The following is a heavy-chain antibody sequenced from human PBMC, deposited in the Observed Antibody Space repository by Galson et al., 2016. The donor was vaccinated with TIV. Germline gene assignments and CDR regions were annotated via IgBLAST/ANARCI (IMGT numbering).Heavy chain of an antibody. Sequence: SLRLSCAASGFTFSMFNMHWVRQRPGTGPEWVSSMSYTGRDITYADSVKGRFTISRDNAKSSLYLQMNSLRAEDTALYYCARDWFGDYLYENWGQGTLVTVSS. CDR2: MSYTGRDI. D-gene: IGHD4-17*01. J-gene: IGHJ4*02. CDR3: ARDWFGDYLYEN. CDR1: GFTFSMFN. V-gene: IGHV3-21*01.